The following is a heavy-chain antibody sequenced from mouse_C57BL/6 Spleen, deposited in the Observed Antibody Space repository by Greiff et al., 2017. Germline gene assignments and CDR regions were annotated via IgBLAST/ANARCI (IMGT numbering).Heavy chain of an antibody. CDR2: ISGGGGNT. Sequence: EVKLMESGGGLVKPGGSLKLSCAASGFTFSSYTMSWVRQTPEKRLEWVATISGGGGNTYYPDSVKGRFTISRDNAKNTLYLQMSSLRSEDTALYYCARPAYYGSSYRGWFAYWGQGTLVTVSA. J-gene: IGHJ3*01. D-gene: IGHD1-1*01. CDR1: GFTFSSYT. V-gene: IGHV5-9*01. CDR3: ARPAYYGSSYRGWFAY.